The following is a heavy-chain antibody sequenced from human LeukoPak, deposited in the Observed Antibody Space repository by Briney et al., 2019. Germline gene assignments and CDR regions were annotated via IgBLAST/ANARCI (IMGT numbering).Heavy chain of an antibody. CDR1: GYTFTSYF. CDR2: INPSGGST. D-gene: IGHD3-22*01. J-gene: IGHJ4*02. V-gene: IGHV1-46*01. Sequence: ASVKVSCKASGYTFTSYFMHWVQQAPGQGLEWMGIINPSGGSTSYAQKFQGRVTMTRDMSTSTVYMELSSLRSEDTAVYYCARVGTFYYDSSVYYYDYWGQGTLVTVSS. CDR3: ARVGTFYYDSSVYYYDY.